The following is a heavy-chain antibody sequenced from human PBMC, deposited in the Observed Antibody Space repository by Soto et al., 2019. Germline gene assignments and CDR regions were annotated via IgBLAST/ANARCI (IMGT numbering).Heavy chain of an antibody. CDR2: VHHSVGN. CDR1: GASVANDNW. J-gene: IGHJ6*02. V-gene: IGHV4-4*02. CDR3: TRHFYYSMDV. Sequence: QVQLQESGPGLVKPSETLSLTCTVSGASVANDNWWSWVRQSPGKGLEWIGEVHHSVGNNNSPSLTSRVTISVDKSTNQFSLKLHSVTAADSAVYLCTRHFYYSMDVWGQGPTVTVS.